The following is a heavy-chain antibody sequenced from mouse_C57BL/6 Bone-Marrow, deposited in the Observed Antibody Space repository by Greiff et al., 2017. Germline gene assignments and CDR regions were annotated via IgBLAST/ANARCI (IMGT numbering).Heavy chain of an antibody. CDR3: TFCYFSFAY. V-gene: IGHV14-4*01. CDR2: IDPENGAT. Sequence: EVKLQESGAELVRPGASVKLSCTASGFNIKGDYMHWVKQRPEQGLEWIGWIDPENGATEYASKFKGKATITADTSSNTAYLQLSSLTSEDTAVYYCTFCYFSFAYWGQGTLVTVSA. CDR1: GFNIKGDY. J-gene: IGHJ3*01. D-gene: IGHD6-2*01.